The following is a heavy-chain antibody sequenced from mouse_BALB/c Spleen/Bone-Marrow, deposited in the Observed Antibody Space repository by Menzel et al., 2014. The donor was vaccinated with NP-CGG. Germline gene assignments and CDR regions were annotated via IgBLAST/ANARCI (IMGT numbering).Heavy chain of an antibody. J-gene: IGHJ2*01. CDR2: IHPNSGNT. V-gene: IGHV1S130*01. Sequence: QVQLKESGSVLVRPGASVKLSCKASGYTFTSSWMHWAKQRPGQGLEWIGEIHPNSGNTNYNEKFKGKVTLTVDTSSSTAYVDLSSLTSEDSAVYYCARSGFDCWGQGTTLTVSS. CDR3: ARSGFDC. CDR1: GYTFTSSW. D-gene: IGHD4-1*01.